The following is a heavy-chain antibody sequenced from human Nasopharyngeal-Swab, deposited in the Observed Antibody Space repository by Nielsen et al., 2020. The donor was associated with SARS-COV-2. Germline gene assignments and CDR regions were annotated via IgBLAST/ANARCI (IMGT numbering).Heavy chain of an antibody. CDR2: IFHNSGT. CDR1: GVSISSQY. V-gene: IGHV4-59*11. Sequence: GSLRLSCTVSGVSISSQYWSWIRQPPGKGLEWIGYIFHNSGTNYNPSLKSRVTMFMDTSKNQFSLKLRSVTAADTAVYYCAKEGATGWFDPWGQGTLVTVSS. CDR3: AKEGATGWFDP. J-gene: IGHJ5*02.